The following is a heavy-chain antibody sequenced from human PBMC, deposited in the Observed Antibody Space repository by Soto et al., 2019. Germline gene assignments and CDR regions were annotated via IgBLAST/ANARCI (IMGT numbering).Heavy chain of an antibody. CDR3: ARVGVGCSGGRCYPYNWFDP. D-gene: IGHD2-15*01. CDR2: IIPIFGTA. CDR1: GGTFSSYA. Sequence: QVQLVQSGAEVKKPGSSVKVSCKASGGTFSSYAISWVRQAPGQGLEWMGGIIPIFGTANYAQKLQGRVPITADESTSTAYMELSSLRSEDTAVYYCARVGVGCSGGRCYPYNWFDPWGQGTLVTVSS. V-gene: IGHV1-69*12. J-gene: IGHJ5*02.